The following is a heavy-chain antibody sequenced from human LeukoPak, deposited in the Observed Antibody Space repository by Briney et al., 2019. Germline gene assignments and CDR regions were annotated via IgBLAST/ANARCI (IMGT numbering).Heavy chain of an antibody. CDR2: ISGSGGST. CDR1: GFTFSSYA. D-gene: IGHD3-16*01. CDR3: AKIQDNYGYGNYFDY. Sequence: GGSLRLSCAASGFTFSSYAMSWVRQAPGKGLEWVSAISGSGGSTYYADSVKGRFTISRDNSENTLYLQMNSLRAEDTAVYYCAKIQDNYGYGNYFDYWGQGTLVTVSS. V-gene: IGHV3-23*01. J-gene: IGHJ4*02.